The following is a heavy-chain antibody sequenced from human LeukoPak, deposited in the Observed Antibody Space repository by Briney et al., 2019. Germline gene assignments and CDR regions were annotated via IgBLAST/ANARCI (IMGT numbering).Heavy chain of an antibody. J-gene: IGHJ4*02. CDR2: INPNSGGT. Sequence: ASVKVSCKASGYTFTGYYMHWVRQAPGQGLEWMGWINPNSGGTNYAQKFQGRVTMTRDTSISTAYMELSRLRSDDTAVYYCARDKPYSGGGHFNYGGREPLVTVSS. CDR3: ARDKPYSGGGHFNY. CDR1: GYTFTGYY. D-gene: IGHD1-26*01. V-gene: IGHV1-2*02.